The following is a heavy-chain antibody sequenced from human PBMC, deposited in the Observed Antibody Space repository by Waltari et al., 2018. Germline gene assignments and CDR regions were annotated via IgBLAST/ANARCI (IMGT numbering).Heavy chain of an antibody. CDR2: IFVTGNT. Sequence: EVQVVESGGDLIQPGGSLRLSCAASGLPVSYTYMTWVGQAPGKGLDWVATIFVTGNTHYADSVRGRFTISRDSSRNSVYLQMDNLRAEDTATYYCARVTVDARVSDVFDVWGQGTMITVSS. J-gene: IGHJ3*01. CDR1: GLPVSYTY. V-gene: IGHV3-53*01. CDR3: ARVTVDARVSDVFDV.